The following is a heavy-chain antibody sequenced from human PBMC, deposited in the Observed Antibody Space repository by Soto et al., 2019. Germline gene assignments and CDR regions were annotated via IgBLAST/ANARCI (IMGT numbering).Heavy chain of an antibody. CDR3: ARNYDSTAGGAFDI. Sequence: EVQLVESVGGLIQPGGSLRLSCAASGFTVTSNYMSWVRHAPGKGLEWVSVIYSGGSTYYADSVKAGFTISRDNSKTTLYLKKNSRRAADTAVNYCARNYDSTAGGAFDIWGQGTLVTVSS. V-gene: IGHV3-53*01. J-gene: IGHJ3*02. CDR2: IYSGGST. D-gene: IGHD3-22*01. CDR1: GFTVTSNY.